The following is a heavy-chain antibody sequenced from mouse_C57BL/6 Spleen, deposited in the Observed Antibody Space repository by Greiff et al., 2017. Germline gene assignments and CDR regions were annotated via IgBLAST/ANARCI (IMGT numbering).Heavy chain of an antibody. CDR1: GYTFTSYW. J-gene: IGHJ3*01. CDR3: APYGNYGAWFAY. D-gene: IGHD2-10*02. Sequence: VQLQQPGAELVKPGASVKLSCKASGYTFTSYWMHWVKQRPGQGLEWIGMIHPNSGSTNYNEKFKSKATLTVDKSSSTAYMQLSSLTSEDSAVYYCAPYGNYGAWFAYWGQGTLVTVSA. V-gene: IGHV1-64*01. CDR2: IHPNSGST.